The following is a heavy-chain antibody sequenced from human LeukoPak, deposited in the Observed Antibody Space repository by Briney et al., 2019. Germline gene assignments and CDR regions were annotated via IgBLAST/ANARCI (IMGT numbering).Heavy chain of an antibody. CDR3: ASSDSSGS. CDR2: ISSSSSYI. D-gene: IGHD3-22*01. CDR1: GFTFSSYS. J-gene: IGHJ5*02. Sequence: TGGSLRLSCAASGFTFSSYSMNWVRQAPGEGLEWVSSISSSSSYIYYADSVKGRFTLSRDNAKDSLYLQMNSLRAEDTAVYYCASSDSSGSWGQGTLVTVSS. V-gene: IGHV3-21*01.